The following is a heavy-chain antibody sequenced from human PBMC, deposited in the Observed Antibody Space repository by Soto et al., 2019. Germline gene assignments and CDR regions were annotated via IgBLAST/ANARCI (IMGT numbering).Heavy chain of an antibody. Sequence: SGPTLVNPTQTLTLTCTFSGFSLSTSGLAVGWIRQPPGKALEWLALIYWDDDKRYSPSLKSRLTITKDTSKNQVVLTMTNMDPVDTATYYCVHTSAPRHMDVWGRGTTVTVSS. CDR2: IYWDDDK. CDR1: GFSLSTSGLA. J-gene: IGHJ6*02. CDR3: VHTSAPRHMDV. V-gene: IGHV2-5*02.